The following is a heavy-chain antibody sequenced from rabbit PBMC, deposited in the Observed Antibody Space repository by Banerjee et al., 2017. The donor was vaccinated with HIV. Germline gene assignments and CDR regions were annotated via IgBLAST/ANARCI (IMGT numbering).Heavy chain of an antibody. CDR3: ARSYTYGYAGYTYAMGFNL. Sequence: QSLEESGGDLVKPGASLTLTCTASGFSFSSSYWICWVRQAPGKGLEWIACIYAGSSGATYYASWAKGRFTISKTSSTTVTLQMTSLTAADTATYFCARSYTYGYAGYTYAMGFNLWGQGTLVTVS. V-gene: IGHV1S40*01. J-gene: IGHJ4*01. D-gene: IGHD6-1*01. CDR1: GFSFSSSYW. CDR2: IYAGSSGAT.